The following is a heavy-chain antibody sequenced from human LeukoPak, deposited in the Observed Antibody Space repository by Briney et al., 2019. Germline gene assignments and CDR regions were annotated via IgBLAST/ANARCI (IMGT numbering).Heavy chain of an antibody. J-gene: IGHJ5*02. V-gene: IGHV4-34*01. CDR3: AREGHCSGGSCYSWPSGIDP. CDR1: GGSFSGYY. D-gene: IGHD2-15*01. Sequence: PSETLSLTCAVYGGSFSGYYWSWIRQPPGKGLEWIGEINHSGSTNYNPSLKSRVTISVDTSKNQFSLKLSSVTAADTAVYYCAREGHCSGGSCYSWPSGIDPWGQGTLVTVSS. CDR2: INHSGST.